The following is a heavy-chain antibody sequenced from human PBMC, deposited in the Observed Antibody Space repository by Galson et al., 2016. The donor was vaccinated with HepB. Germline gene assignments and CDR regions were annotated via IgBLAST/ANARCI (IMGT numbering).Heavy chain of an antibody. V-gene: IGHV3-74*01. CDR2: ITIDGSTT. Sequence: SLRLSCAAPGFIVSSNDMSWVRQAPGKGLVWVSHITIDGSTTTYADSVKGRFTISRDNAKNTLYLQMNSLRAEDTAVYYCARDLWRGGRIDYWGQGTLVTVSS. D-gene: IGHD4-23*01. CDR1: GFIVSSND. J-gene: IGHJ4*02. CDR3: ARDLWRGGRIDY.